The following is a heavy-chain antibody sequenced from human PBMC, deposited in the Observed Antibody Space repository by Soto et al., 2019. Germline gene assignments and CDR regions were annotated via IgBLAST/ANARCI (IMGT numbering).Heavy chain of an antibody. J-gene: IGHJ3*02. Sequence: KPSETLSLTCTVSGCSISSSSYYWGWIRQPPGKGLEWIGSIYYSGSTYYNPSLKSRVTISVDTSKNQFSLKLSSVTAADTAVYYCARWMASIVVVVAATPHDAFDIWGQGTMVTVSS. CDR3: ARWMASIVVVVAATPHDAFDI. CDR1: GCSISSSSYY. D-gene: IGHD2-15*01. CDR2: IYYSGST. V-gene: IGHV4-39*01.